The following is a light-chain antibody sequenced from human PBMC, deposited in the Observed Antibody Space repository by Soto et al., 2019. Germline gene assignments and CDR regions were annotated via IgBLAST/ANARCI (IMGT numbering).Light chain of an antibody. CDR2: ENN. Sequence: QSVLTQPPSVSAAPGQKVTISCSGSSSNIAKNYVSWYQQLPGTAPKLLIYENNNRPSWIPDRFSGSKSGTSATLGITGLQTGDEADYYCGTWDNSLGVVVFGGGTNLTVL. J-gene: IGLJ2*01. V-gene: IGLV1-51*02. CDR3: GTWDNSLGVVV. CDR1: SSNIAKNY.